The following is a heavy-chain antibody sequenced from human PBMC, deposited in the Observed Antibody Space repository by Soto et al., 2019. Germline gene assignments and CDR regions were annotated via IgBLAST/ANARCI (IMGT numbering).Heavy chain of an antibody. J-gene: IGHJ3*02. V-gene: IGHV3-13*01. D-gene: IGHD2-15*01. CDR1: GFTFSSYD. CDR2: IGTAGDT. CDR3: ARELRYCSGGSPCAFDI. Sequence: GGSLRLSCAASGFTFSSYDMHWVRQATGKGLEWVSAIGTAGDTYYPGSVKGRFTISRENAKNSLYLQMNSLRAEDTAVYYCARELRYCSGGSPCAFDIWGQGTMVTVSS.